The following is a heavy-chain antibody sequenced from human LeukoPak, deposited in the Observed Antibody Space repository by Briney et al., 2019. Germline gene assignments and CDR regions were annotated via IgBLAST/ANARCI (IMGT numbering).Heavy chain of an antibody. CDR2: IKSKTDGGTT. CDR3: LIYGDYLGY. D-gene: IGHD4-17*01. Sequence: GGSLRLSCAASGFTFSSYRMSWVRQAPGKGLEWVGRIKSKTDGGTTDYAAPVKGRFTISRDDSKNTLYLQMNSLKTEDTAVYYCLIYGDYLGYWGQGTLVTVSS. J-gene: IGHJ4*02. V-gene: IGHV3-15*01. CDR1: GFTFSSYR.